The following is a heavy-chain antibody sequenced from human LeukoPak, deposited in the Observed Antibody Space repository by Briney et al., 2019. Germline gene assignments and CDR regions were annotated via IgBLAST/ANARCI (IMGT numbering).Heavy chain of an antibody. CDR3: ARLNTGVLSSRTNNWFDP. J-gene: IGHJ5*02. V-gene: IGHV4-38-2*01. D-gene: IGHD6-13*01. CDR2: IGHSGST. Sequence: SETLSLTCAVSGYSISSGYFWSWIRQPPGKGLEWIGGIGHSGSTYYNPSLKSRITISTDTSKSRFSLKLSSVTAADTAVYYCARLNTGVLSSRTNNWFDPWGQGTLVTVSS. CDR1: GYSISSGYF.